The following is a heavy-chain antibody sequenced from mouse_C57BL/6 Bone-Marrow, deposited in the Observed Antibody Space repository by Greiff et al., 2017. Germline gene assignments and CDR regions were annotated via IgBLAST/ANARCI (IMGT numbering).Heavy chain of an antibody. CDR3: ARAGGDDDGNYYAMDY. D-gene: IGHD2-4*01. CDR1: GFSINSDCY. J-gene: IGHJ4*01. CDR2: TFYSGIT. Sequence: VQLKQSGPSLVRPSQTLSLTCTVTGFSINSDCYWIWIRQFPGNKLEYIGYTFYSGITYYNPSLESRTYITRDTSKNQFSLKLSSVTTEHTATYYCARAGGDDDGNYYAMDYWGQGTSVPVSS. V-gene: IGHV3-3*01.